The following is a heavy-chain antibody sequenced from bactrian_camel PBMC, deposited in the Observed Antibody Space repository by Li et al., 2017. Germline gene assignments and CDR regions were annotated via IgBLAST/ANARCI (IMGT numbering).Heavy chain of an antibody. D-gene: IGHD6*01. CDR2: INNNGGRT. CDR1: GFTFSSYD. CDR3: AAKPFLNGASWYARDFGY. Sequence: VQLVESGGDLVQPGGSLRLSCAASGFTFSSYDISWVRRAPGKGLEWISGINNNGGRTYYQDSVKGRFTISRDNAKNTLYLQMNGLKPEDTAMYYCAAKPFLNGASWYARDFGYWGQGTQVTVS. J-gene: IGHJ6*01. V-gene: IGHV3S40*01.